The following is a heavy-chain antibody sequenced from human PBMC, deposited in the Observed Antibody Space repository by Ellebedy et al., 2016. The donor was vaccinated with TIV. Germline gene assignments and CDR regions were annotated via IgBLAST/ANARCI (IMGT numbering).Heavy chain of an antibody. D-gene: IGHD3-9*01. Sequence: PGGSLRLSCTAPGFTFGDYAMSWFRQAQGQGLAWVGFIRSKAYGGTTEYAASVKGRFTISRDDSKSIAYLQMNSLKTEDTAVYYCTRDPADDYDILTGTIHGDFDYWGQGTLVTVSS. CDR3: TRDPADDYDILTGTIHGDFDY. V-gene: IGHV3-49*03. CDR1: GFTFGDYA. CDR2: IRSKAYGGTT. J-gene: IGHJ4*02.